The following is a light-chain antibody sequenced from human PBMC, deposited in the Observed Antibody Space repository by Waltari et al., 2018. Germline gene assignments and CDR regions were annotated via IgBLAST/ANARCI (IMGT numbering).Light chain of an antibody. CDR2: EAS. V-gene: IGKV3-15*01. CDR1: QSVTSN. CDR3: QQYNRWPPIT. Sequence: EVVMTQSPATLSVSPGERATLSCRASQSVTSNLAWYQQKPGQAPRLLIYEASTRATGIAARFRGRGSGTQFTLTISSLQSEDSAVYYCQQYNRWPPITFGQGTRLEIK. J-gene: IGKJ5*01.